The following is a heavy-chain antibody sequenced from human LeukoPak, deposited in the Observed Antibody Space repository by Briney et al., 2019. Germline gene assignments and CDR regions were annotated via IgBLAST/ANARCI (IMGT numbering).Heavy chain of an antibody. CDR1: GFRFTSFG. V-gene: IGHV1-18*04. J-gene: IGHJ5*02. CDR2: ISNYFGVT. D-gene: IGHD4-11*01. CDR3: ARDSDYSGNGNGDWFDP. Sequence: ASVNVSCKASGFRFTSFGVSWVRQAPGQGLEWMGWISNYFGVTHYSEKFEDSVTMTVDTSTTTAYMELRSLRYDDTAVYSCARDSDYSGNGNGDWFDPWGQGTVVTVSS.